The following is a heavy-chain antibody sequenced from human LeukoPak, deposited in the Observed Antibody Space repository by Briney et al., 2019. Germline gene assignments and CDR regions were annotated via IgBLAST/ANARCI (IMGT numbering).Heavy chain of an antibody. CDR3: ARDDYYYDSSGLL. CDR2: IYYSGST. V-gene: IGHV4-59*01. D-gene: IGHD3-22*01. CDR1: GGSISSYY. Sequence: SETLSLTYTVSGGSISSYYWSWIRQPPGKGLEWIGYIYYSGSTNYNPSLKSRVTISVDTSKNQFSLKLSSVTAADTAVYYCARDDYYYDSSGLLWGQGTLVTVSS. J-gene: IGHJ4*02.